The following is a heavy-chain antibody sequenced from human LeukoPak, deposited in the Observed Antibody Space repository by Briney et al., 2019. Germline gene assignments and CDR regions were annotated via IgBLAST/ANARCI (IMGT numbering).Heavy chain of an antibody. CDR2: INPNSGGT. D-gene: IGHD1-1*01. J-gene: IGHJ6*03. V-gene: IGHV1-2*02. CDR3: ARTVKRYYYYYYMDV. CDR1: GCTFTGYY. Sequence: GASVKVSCKASGCTFTGYYMHWVRQAPGQGLEWMGWINPNSGGTNYAQKFQGRVTMTRDTSISTAYMELSRLRSDDTAVYYCARTVKRYYYYYYMDVWGKGTTVTVSS.